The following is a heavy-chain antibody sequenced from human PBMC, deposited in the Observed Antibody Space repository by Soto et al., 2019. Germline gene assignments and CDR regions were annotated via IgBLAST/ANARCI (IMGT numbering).Heavy chain of an antibody. D-gene: IGHD3-16*01. V-gene: IGHV3-21*06. Sequence: LRLSCAASGFIFSDYEINWVRQAPGKGLEWLSSISDDSSYIDYADSLRGRFTVSRDNARNSLYLQIDSLGVEDTAVYYCATPYYFNHWGPGTLVTVSS. CDR1: GFIFSDYE. CDR3: ATPYYFNH. CDR2: ISDDSSYI. J-gene: IGHJ1*01.